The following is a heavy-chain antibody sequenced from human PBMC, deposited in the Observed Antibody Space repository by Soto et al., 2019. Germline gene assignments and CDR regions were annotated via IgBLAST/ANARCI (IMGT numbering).Heavy chain of an antibody. CDR3: ARGGAKATLDY. J-gene: IGHJ4*02. D-gene: IGHD1-26*01. V-gene: IGHV4-4*07. Sequence: PSETLSLTCTVSGGSINSYYWSWIRQSAKKGLEWIGRVYSSGSTDYNPSLKSRVTMSVDTSNNQFSLKVNSVTAADTAVYYCARGGAKATLDYWGQGTLVTVSS. CDR1: GGSINSYY. CDR2: VYSSGST.